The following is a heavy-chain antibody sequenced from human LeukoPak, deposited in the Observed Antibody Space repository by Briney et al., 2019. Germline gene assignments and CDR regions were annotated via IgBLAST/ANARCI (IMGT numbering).Heavy chain of an antibody. V-gene: IGHV4-59*01. CDR3: ARAPGIAAAGTHFDF. J-gene: IGHJ4*02. CDR1: GGSISSYY. CDR2: IYYSGNT. D-gene: IGHD6-13*01. Sequence: SETLSLTCTVSGGSISSYYWSWIRQPPGKGLEWIGYIYYSGNTYYNSSLKSRVTISVDTSKNQFSLKVNSVTAADTAVYYCARAPGIAAAGTHFDFWGQGTLVTVSS.